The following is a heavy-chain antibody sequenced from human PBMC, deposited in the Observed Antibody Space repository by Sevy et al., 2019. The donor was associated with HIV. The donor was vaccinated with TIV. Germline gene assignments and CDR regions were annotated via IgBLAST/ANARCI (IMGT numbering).Heavy chain of an antibody. J-gene: IGHJ4*02. CDR1: GFIFSGYS. D-gene: IGHD6-25*01. CDR2: IGSSSDII. V-gene: IGHV3-48*02. CDR3: ARTIAAAETFDY. Sequence: GGSLRLSCAVSGFIFSGYSMNWVRQAPGKGLEWVSYIGSSSDIIYYADSVKGRFTISRDNARNSLYLQMNSLRDEDTAVYYCARTIAAAETFDYWGQGALVTVSS.